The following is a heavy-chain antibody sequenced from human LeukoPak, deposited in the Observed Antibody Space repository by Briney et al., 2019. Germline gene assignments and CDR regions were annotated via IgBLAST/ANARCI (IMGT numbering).Heavy chain of an antibody. Sequence: PSETLSLTCTVSGGSISSYYWSWIRQPPGKGLEWIGFIYYSGSTNYNPSLKSRVTISVDTSKNQFSLKLSSVTAADTAVYYCARLSLDYGGIDAFDFWGQGTLVTVSS. CDR3: ARLSLDYGGIDAFDF. CDR2: IYYSGST. J-gene: IGHJ3*01. CDR1: GGSISSYY. D-gene: IGHD4-23*01. V-gene: IGHV4-59*08.